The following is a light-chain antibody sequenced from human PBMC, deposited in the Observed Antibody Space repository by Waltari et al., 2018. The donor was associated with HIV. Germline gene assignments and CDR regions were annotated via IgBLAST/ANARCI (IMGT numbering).Light chain of an antibody. CDR1: SSNIGANYD. Sequence: QSVLTQPPSVSGAPGQRVTISCTGSSSNIGANYDVHWYQQIPGTAPKLLLPGNNDRPSGVPDRFSGSRSGTSASMAITGLQADDEADYYCQSYDSSLSGSVVFGGGTKLTVL. CDR2: GNN. CDR3: QSYDSSLSGSVV. V-gene: IGLV1-40*01. J-gene: IGLJ2*01.